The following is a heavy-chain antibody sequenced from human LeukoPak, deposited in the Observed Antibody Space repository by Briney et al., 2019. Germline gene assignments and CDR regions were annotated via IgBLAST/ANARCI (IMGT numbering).Heavy chain of an antibody. V-gene: IGHV4-39*07. CDR2: IYHSGST. Sequence: SETLSLTCSVSGGSISSSSSYWGWIRQPPGKGLEWIGSIYHSGSTYYNPSLKSRVTISVDTSKNQFSLKLSSVTAADTAVYYCARFPRYGYSSGGTFDYWGQGTLVTVSS. CDR1: GGSISSSSSY. D-gene: IGHD6-19*01. CDR3: ARFPRYGYSSGGTFDY. J-gene: IGHJ4*02.